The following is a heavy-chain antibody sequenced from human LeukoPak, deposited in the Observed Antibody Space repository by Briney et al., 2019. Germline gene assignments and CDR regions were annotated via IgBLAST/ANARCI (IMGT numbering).Heavy chain of an antibody. D-gene: IGHD5-12*01. Sequence: PSETLSLTCAVYGGSFSGYYWSWIRQPPGKGLEWIGEINHSGGTKYNPSLKSRVTISVDTSKNQFSLKLSSVTAADTAVYYCARFGYSGYDSYPVPYMDVWGKGTTVTISS. CDR3: ARFGYSGYDSYPVPYMDV. V-gene: IGHV4-34*01. J-gene: IGHJ6*03. CDR1: GGSFSGYY. CDR2: INHSGGT.